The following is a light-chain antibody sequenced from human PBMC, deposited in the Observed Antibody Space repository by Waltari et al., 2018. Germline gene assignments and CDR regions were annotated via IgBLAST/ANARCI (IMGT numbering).Light chain of an antibody. CDR2: WAS. Sequence: DIVLTQSPDSLAVSLGERATINCKSSQSLFYSSVNKLYLSWYQQKPGQPPKLLIYWASTRESGVPDRFSGSGSGTDFTLTISSLQAEDVAVYYCQQYFTTPWTFGQGTKVEIK. CDR3: QQYFTTPWT. J-gene: IGKJ1*01. V-gene: IGKV4-1*01. CDR1: QSLFYSSVNKLY.